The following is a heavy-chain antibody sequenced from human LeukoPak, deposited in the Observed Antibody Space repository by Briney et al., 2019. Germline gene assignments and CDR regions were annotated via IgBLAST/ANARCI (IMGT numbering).Heavy chain of an antibody. CDR1: GFTFSSYE. Sequence: GGSLRLSCAASGFTFSSYEMHWVRQAPGEGLEWVSYISSSGSTIYYADSVKGRFTISRDNAKNSLYLQMNSLRAEDTAVYYCARERGYYYDSSGYCFDYWGQGTLVTVSS. D-gene: IGHD3-22*01. CDR3: ARERGYYYDSSGYCFDY. CDR2: ISSSGSTI. J-gene: IGHJ4*02. V-gene: IGHV3-48*03.